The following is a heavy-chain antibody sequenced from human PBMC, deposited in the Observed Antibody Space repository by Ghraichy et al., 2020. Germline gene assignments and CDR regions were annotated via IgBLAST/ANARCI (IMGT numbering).Heavy chain of an antibody. CDR3: ARLSIAAAVDYFDY. CDR1: GGSISSYY. D-gene: IGHD6-13*01. J-gene: IGHJ4*02. V-gene: IGHV4-59*08. CDR2: IYYSGST. Sequence: NLSLTCTVSGGSISSYYWSWIRQPPGKGLEWIGYIYYSGSTNYNPSLKSRVTISVDTSKNQFSLKLSSVTAADTAVYYCARLSIAAAVDYFDYWGQGTLVTVSS.